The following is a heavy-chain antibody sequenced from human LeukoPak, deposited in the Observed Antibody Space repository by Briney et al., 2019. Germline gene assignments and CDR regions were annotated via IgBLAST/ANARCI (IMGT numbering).Heavy chain of an antibody. J-gene: IGHJ4*02. CDR2: IWYDGSNK. D-gene: IGHD1-1*01. CDR3: ARSYWNDHFDY. V-gene: IGHV3-33*01. CDR1: GFSFSSYG. Sequence: GGSLRLSCAASGFSFSSYGMHWVRQAPGKGLEWVAAIWYDGSNKYYVDSVKGRFTISRDNSKNTLYLQMNSLRAEDTAVYYCARSYWNDHFDYWGQGTLVTVSS.